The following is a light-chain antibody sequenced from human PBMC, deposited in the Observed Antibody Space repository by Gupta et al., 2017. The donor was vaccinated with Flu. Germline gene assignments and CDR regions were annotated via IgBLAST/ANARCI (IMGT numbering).Light chain of an antibody. V-gene: IGLV1-47*01. CDR2: RNN. J-gene: IGLJ1*01. CDR3: SAWDDSLSVLYV. Sequence: QSVLTQPHSASGTPGQRVTISCSGSSSNIGSNYVYWYQQLPGTAPKLLIYRNNQRPSGVPDRFSGSKSGTSASLAISGLRSEDEADYYCSAWDDSLSVLYVFGTGTKVTVL. CDR1: SSNIGSNY.